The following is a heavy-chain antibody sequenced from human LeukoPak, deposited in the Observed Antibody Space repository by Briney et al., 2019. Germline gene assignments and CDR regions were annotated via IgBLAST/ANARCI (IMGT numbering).Heavy chain of an antibody. CDR1: GYSISSGYY. V-gene: IGHV4-38-2*01. CDR2: MHHSGNT. D-gene: IGHD5-18*01. CDR3: ASDSTITWFYL. Sequence: PSETLSPTCDVSGYSISSGYYWGWIRQPPGKGLEWIGSMHHSGNTYYNPSLKSRVTISVDMFKNHFSLKLSAVTAADTAVYYCASDSTITWFYLWGQGTLVTVSS. J-gene: IGHJ5*02.